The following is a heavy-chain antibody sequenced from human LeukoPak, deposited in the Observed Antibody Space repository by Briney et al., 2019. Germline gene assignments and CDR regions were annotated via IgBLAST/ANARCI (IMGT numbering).Heavy chain of an antibody. V-gene: IGHV3-23*01. CDR2: MSGIVGST. CDR3: AKGLSGHDYVWGSYRYPNWFDP. Sequence: PAGSLRLSCAASGFTFSSYAMSWVRQAPGKVLEWVSAMSGIVGSTYYADSVKGRFTISRDNSKNTLYLQMNSLRAEDTAVYFCAKGLSGHDYVWGSYRYPNWFDPRGQGTLVTVSS. J-gene: IGHJ5*02. CDR1: GFTFSSYA. D-gene: IGHD3-16*02.